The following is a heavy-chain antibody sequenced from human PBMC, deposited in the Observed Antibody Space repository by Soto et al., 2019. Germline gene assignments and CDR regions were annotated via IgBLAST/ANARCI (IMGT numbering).Heavy chain of an antibody. V-gene: IGHV3-74*01. CDR1: GFIFKMYW. CDR2: IYNDGTYS. D-gene: IGHD3-10*01. CDR3: TRGPRPISTGTGAY. Sequence: GWSLRLSCAASGFIFKMYWMHWVRQSPGKGLVWISRIYNDGTYSDYADSVRGRFTISRDNVNDTLYLQMNNLRAEDSGLYYCTRGPRPISTGTGAYWGQGTQVTVSS. J-gene: IGHJ4*02.